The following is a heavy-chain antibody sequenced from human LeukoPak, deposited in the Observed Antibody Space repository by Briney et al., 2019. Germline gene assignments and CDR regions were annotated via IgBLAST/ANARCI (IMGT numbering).Heavy chain of an antibody. J-gene: IGHJ6*02. D-gene: IGHD2-2*01. CDR2: FDPEDGET. CDR1: GYTLTELS. V-gene: IGHV1-24*01. Sequence: ASVKVSCKVSGYTLTELSMHWVRQAPGKGLEWMGGFDPEDGETIYAQKFQGRVTMTEDTSTDTAYMELNSLRSDDTAVYYCATNPGEIVPAAKGPRGDYCYGMDVWGQGTTVTVSS. CDR3: ATNPGEIVPAAKGPRGDYCYGMDV.